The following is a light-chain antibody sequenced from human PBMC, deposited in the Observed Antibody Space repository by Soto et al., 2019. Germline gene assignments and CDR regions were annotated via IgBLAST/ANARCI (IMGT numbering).Light chain of an antibody. CDR3: QQYIDWPPYT. CDR1: QTVSRS. J-gene: IGKJ2*01. Sequence: EVVLTQSPATLSVSPGERATLSCRASQTVSRSLAWYQQKPGQAPRLLIYGASTRATGVPDRFSGSGSGTDFTLTISSLQSEDFAVYYCQQYIDWPPYTFGQGTKVEIK. CDR2: GAS. V-gene: IGKV3-15*01.